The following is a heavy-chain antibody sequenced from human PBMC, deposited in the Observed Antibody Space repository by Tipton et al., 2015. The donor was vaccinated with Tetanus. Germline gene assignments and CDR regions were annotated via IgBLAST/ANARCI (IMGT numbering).Heavy chain of an antibody. Sequence: TLSLTCSVSDDSGSRHYWSWIRQPPGKALEWIGDIFYSGNSISNPSFRSRVTISMDTSKNQISLKLSSVTAADTAVYFCARRSYCTSSRCFDAFDLWGPGTRVTVSS. CDR1: DDSGSRHY. D-gene: IGHD2-8*01. CDR3: ARRSYCTSSRCFDAFDL. J-gene: IGHJ3*01. CDR2: IFYSGNS. V-gene: IGHV4-59*02.